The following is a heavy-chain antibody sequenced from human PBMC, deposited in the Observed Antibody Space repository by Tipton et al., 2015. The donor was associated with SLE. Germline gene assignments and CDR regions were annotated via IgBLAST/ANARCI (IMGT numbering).Heavy chain of an antibody. CDR3: ARDSPIVAGTFDS. Sequence: TLSLTCTVSGGSVSDYYWTWIRQPAGEGLEWIGRIYASGSTNYNPSLRSRAAMSVDTSKSHVSLKLTSVTAADTAVYYCARDSPIVAGTFDSWGQGTLVIVSA. V-gene: IGHV4-4*07. D-gene: IGHD5-12*01. J-gene: IGHJ4*02. CDR1: GGSVSDYY. CDR2: IYASGST.